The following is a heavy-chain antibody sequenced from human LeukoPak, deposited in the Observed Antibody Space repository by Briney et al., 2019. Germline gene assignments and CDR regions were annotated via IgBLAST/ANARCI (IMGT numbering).Heavy chain of an antibody. CDR3: AKRTTVTTSGPYYFDY. J-gene: IGHJ4*02. Sequence: GGSLRLSCAVSGFSVSSSSMNWVRQAPGKGLEWVSAISGSGGSTYYADSVKGRFTISRDSSKNTLYLQMNSLRAEDTAVYYCAKRTTVTTSGPYYFDYWGQGTLVTVSS. CDR1: GFSVSSSS. V-gene: IGHV3-23*01. CDR2: ISGSGGST. D-gene: IGHD4-17*01.